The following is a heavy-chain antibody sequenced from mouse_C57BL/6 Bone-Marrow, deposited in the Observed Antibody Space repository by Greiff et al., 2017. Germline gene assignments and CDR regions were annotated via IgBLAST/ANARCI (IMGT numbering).Heavy chain of an antibody. V-gene: IGHV1-75*01. CDR3: ADGNFPFAY. Sequence: QVQLQQSGPELVKPGASVKISCKASGYTFTDYYINWVKQRPGQGLEWIGWIFPGSGSNYYNEKFKGKATLTVAKSSSTAYMFLSSLTSKDSAVYFCADGNFPFAYWGQGTLVTVSA. D-gene: IGHD2-1*01. CDR2: IFPGSGSN. CDR1: GYTFTDYY. J-gene: IGHJ3*01.